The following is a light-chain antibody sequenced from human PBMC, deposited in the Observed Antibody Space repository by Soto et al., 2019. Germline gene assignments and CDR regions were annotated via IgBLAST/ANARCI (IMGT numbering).Light chain of an antibody. J-gene: IGKJ3*01. Sequence: DIHMTQSPSSLSASVGDRVTITCRASQSISSYLNWYQQKPGKAPTLLIYAASSLQSGVPSRFSGSGSGTDFTLTISSLQPEDFATYYCQQSYSAPVTFGPGTKVDIK. CDR1: QSISSY. CDR2: AAS. V-gene: IGKV1-39*01. CDR3: QQSYSAPVT.